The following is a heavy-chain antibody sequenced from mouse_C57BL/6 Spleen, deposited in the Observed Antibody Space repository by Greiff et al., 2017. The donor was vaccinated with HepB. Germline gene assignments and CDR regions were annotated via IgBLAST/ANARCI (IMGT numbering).Heavy chain of an antibody. CDR3: ARAGTVVASFDY. Sequence: QVQLKESGPELVKPGASVKISCKASGYAFSSSWMNWVKQRPGKGLEWIGRIYPGDGDTNYNGKFKGKATLTADKSSSTAYMQLSSLTSEDSAVYCCARAGTVVASFDYWGQGTTLTVSS. D-gene: IGHD1-1*01. CDR1: GYAFSSSW. J-gene: IGHJ2*01. V-gene: IGHV1-82*01. CDR2: IYPGDGDT.